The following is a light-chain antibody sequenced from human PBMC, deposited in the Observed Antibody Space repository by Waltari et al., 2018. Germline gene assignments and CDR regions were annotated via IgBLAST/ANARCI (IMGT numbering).Light chain of an antibody. J-gene: IGLJ3*02. CDR2: VNSDGTH. CDR3: QTGGHGTWV. Sequence: QLVLTQSPSASASLGASLKLTCPLSSGQSSNIIPWLQQQPEKGPRYLMKVNSDGTHSKGDEIPDRFSGSSSGAERYLTISNLQAEDEADYYCQTGGHGTWVFGGGTKVTVL. V-gene: IGLV4-69*01. CDR1: SGQSSNI.